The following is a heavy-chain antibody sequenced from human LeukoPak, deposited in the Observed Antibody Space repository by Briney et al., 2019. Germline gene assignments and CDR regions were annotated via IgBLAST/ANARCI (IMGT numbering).Heavy chain of an antibody. Sequence: ASVKVSCTASGYTLTGDYMHWGRQAPGQGLEWMGWINPNSGGTNYAQKFQGRVTMTRDTSISTAYIELSRLRSDDTSVYYCARQDGTDAFDSWGQGTMVTVSS. D-gene: IGHD6-13*01. CDR3: ARQDGTDAFDS. CDR1: GYTLTGDY. J-gene: IGHJ3*02. V-gene: IGHV1-2*02. CDR2: INPNSGGT.